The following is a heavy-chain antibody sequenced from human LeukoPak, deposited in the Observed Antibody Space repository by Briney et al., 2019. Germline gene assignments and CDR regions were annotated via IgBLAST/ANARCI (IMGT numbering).Heavy chain of an antibody. J-gene: IGHJ4*02. CDR3: AKRGAYYFDY. D-gene: IGHD3-10*01. CDR1: GFTFSSSA. CDR2: ITGSGGGT. V-gene: IGHV3-23*01. Sequence: PGGSLRLSCAASGFTFSSSAMSWARQAPGKGLEWVSSITGSGGGTYYADAVRGRFTISRDNSKNTLYLQMISLRAEDTAVYYCAKRGAYYFDYWGQGTLVTVCS.